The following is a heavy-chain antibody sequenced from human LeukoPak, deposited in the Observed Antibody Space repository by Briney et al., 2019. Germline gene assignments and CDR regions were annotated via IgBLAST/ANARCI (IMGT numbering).Heavy chain of an antibody. CDR1: GFTFSSYS. CDR2: IISRSSTI. Sequence: GGSLRLSCAASGFTFSSYSMNWVRQAPGKGLEWVSYIISRSSTIYYADSVKGRFTISRDNAKNSLYLQMNSLRDEDTAVYYCAPTTLYYFDYWGQGTLVTVSS. J-gene: IGHJ4*02. CDR3: APTTLYYFDY. D-gene: IGHD1-1*01. V-gene: IGHV3-48*02.